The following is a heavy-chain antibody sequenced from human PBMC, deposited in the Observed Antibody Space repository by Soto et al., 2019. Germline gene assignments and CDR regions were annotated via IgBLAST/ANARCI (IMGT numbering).Heavy chain of an antibody. Sequence: QLELQESGPGLVKPSETLSLTCTVAGGFISSSSSYWGWICQSPGKGLEWIANIHSGGTTYYNSSPKSRVIISVDTSKDQFSLWMSSVTAADTAVYYCARLLTPAFGRDYFDRWGQGTLVIVSS. J-gene: IGHJ4*02. D-gene: IGHD3-10*01. V-gene: IGHV4-39*01. CDR1: GGFISSSSSY. CDR2: IHSGGTT. CDR3: ARLLTPAFGRDYFDR.